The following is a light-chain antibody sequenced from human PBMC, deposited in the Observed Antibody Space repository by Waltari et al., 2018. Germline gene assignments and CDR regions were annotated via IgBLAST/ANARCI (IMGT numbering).Light chain of an antibody. CDR1: QSISSD. Sequence: DVQMTQSPSSLSASVGDRVTITCRASQSISSDLKWYQQKPGKAPKLLIYAASSLQSGVPSRFSGSGSETYFTLTICSLQPEDFATYYCQQSYSATITFGQGTRLEIK. V-gene: IGKV1-39*01. CDR2: AAS. J-gene: IGKJ5*01. CDR3: QQSYSATIT.